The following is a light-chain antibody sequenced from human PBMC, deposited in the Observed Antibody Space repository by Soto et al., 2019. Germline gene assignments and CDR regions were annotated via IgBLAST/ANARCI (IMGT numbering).Light chain of an antibody. Sequence: QSALTQPASVSGSPGQSIAISCTGTSSDVGSYNSVSRYQQHPGKAPKLMIYEGSKRPSGVSDRFSGSKSGNTASLTISGLQAEDEADYYCCSYAGNPYVFGAGTKVTVL. CDR1: SSDVGSYNS. CDR2: EGS. CDR3: CSYAGNPYV. V-gene: IGLV2-23*01. J-gene: IGLJ1*01.